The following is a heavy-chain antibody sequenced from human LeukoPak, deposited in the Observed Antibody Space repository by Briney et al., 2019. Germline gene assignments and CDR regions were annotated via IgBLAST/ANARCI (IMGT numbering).Heavy chain of an antibody. V-gene: IGHV3-43*01. CDR2: ISWDGGST. Sequence: PGGSLRLSCAASGFTLDDYTMHWVRQAPGKGLEWVSLISWDGGSTYYADSVKGRFTISRDNSKNSLYLQMNSLRTEDTALYYCAKDIRSGYNFPTWYYFDYWGQGTLVTVSS. D-gene: IGHD5-24*01. CDR1: GFTLDDYT. J-gene: IGHJ4*02. CDR3: AKDIRSGYNFPTWYYFDY.